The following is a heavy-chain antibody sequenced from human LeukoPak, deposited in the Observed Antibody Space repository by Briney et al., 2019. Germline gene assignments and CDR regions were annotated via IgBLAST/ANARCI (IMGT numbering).Heavy chain of an antibody. CDR2: IYYSGST. J-gene: IGHJ6*02. D-gene: IGHD6-13*01. CDR1: GGSISSGGYY. V-gene: IGHV4-31*03. Sequence: SETLSLTCTVSGGSISSGGYYWSWIRQHPGKGLEWIGYIYYSGSTYYNPSLKSRVTISVDTSKNQFSLKLNSVTAADTAVYYCARGRTAGPARIHYYYYGMDVWGQGTTVTVSS. CDR3: ARGRTAGPARIHYYYYGMDV.